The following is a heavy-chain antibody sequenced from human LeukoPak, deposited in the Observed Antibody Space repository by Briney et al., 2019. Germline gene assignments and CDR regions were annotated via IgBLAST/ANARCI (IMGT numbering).Heavy chain of an antibody. CDR2: IYYSGST. CDR3: ARSGVRSMWERTFPNFDY. V-gene: IGHV4-39*01. D-gene: IGHD1-26*01. CDR1: GGSISGSSYY. Sequence: SETLSLTCTVSGGSISGSSYYWGWIRQPPGKGLEWIGSIYYSGSTYYNPSLKSRVTISVDTSKNQFSLKLSSVTAADTAVYYCARSGVRSMWERTFPNFDYWGQGTLVTVSS. J-gene: IGHJ4*02.